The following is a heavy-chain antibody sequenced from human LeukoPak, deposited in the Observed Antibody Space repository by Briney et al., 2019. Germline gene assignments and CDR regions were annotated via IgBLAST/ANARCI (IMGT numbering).Heavy chain of an antibody. CDR1: GLTFSGFH. D-gene: IGHD3-22*01. CDR3: AIDLSLYYYDSSGYFYS. J-gene: IGHJ4*02. Sequence: GGSLRLSCAASGLTFSGFHMLWVRQAPGKGLEWVAFIRYDGSNKYYVDSVKGRFTISRDNSKNTLFLQMNNLRAEDTAVYYCAIDLSLYYYDSSGYFYSWGQGTLVTVSS. V-gene: IGHV3-30*02. CDR2: IRYDGSNK.